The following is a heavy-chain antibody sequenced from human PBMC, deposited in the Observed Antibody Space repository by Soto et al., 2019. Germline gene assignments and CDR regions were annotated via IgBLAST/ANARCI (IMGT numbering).Heavy chain of an antibody. D-gene: IGHD2-15*01. CDR1: GFTFSSYS. J-gene: IGHJ4*02. CDR2: ISRTSNTI. V-gene: IGHV3-48*01. Sequence: EVQLVESGGGLVRPGGSLRLSCAASGFTFSSYSMSCVRQAPGKGLEWVSYISRTSNTIYYADSVKGRFTISRDNAKNSLYLHMNSLSAEDKAVYYCARDRVCSGGIWYRDLGYWGQGTLVTVSS. CDR3: ARDRVCSGGIWYRDLGY.